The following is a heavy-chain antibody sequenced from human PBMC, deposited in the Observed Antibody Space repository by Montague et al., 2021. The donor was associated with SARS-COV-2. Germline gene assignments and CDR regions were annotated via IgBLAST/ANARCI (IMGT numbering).Heavy chain of an antibody. CDR3: ARIPVGSKYYFDF. CDR2: TYYRSKWYN. J-gene: IGHJ4*02. Sequence: CAISGDSVSSNIATWNWIRQSPSRGLEWVGRTYYRSKWYNDYAESVKSRITIDPDTSKHQFSLHLNSVPPEDTAVYYCARIPVGSKYYFDFWGQGTLVTVSS. V-gene: IGHV6-1*01. CDR1: GDSVSSNIAT. D-gene: IGHD2-2*01.